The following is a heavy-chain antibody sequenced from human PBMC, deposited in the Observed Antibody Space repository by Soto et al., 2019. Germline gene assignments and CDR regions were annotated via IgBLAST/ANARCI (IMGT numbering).Heavy chain of an antibody. V-gene: IGHV3-23*01. J-gene: IGHJ4*02. CDR1: GFTCSNYA. Sequence: GSLRLSCAASGFTCSNYAMSWVRQAPGKGLEWVSGISDGGGSTYYADSVKGRFTISRDNSKNTLYLQMSSLRAEDTAVYYCAKAITLTLYSFDYWGQGTLVTVSS. CDR3: AKAITLTLYSFDY. CDR2: ISDGGGST. D-gene: IGHD2-2*02.